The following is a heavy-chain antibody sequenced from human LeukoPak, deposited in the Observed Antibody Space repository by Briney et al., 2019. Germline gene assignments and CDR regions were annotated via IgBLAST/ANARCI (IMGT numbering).Heavy chain of an antibody. J-gene: IGHJ3*02. D-gene: IGHD7-27*01. CDR2: ISGGT. CDR1: GYTFTGYY. CDR3: ARRGAGDDAFDI. Sequence: VASVKVSCKASGYTFTGYYMHWVRQAPGQGLEWMGWISGGTKYAQEFQGWVTMTRDTSISTAYMELSRLGSDDTAVYYCARRGAGDDAFDIWGQGTMVTVSS. V-gene: IGHV1-2*04.